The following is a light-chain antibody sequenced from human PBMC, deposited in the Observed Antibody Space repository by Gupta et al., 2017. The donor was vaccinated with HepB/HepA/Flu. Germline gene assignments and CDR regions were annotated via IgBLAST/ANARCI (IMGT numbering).Light chain of an antibody. Sequence: DIVMTQYPESLAVSLGEWATINCKSSQSILYSSNNKNYLAWYHQKPGQPPNLLIYWASTRESGVPDRFIGSRSGTDFTLTISSLQPEDVSVYYCQQYYSTPALTFGGGTKVEIK. V-gene: IGKV4-1*01. CDR2: WAS. CDR1: QSILYSSNNKNY. CDR3: QQYYSTPALT. J-gene: IGKJ4*01.